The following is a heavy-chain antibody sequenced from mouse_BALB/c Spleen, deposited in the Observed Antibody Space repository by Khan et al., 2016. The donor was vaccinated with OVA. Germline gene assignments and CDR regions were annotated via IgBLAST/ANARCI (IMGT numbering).Heavy chain of an antibody. V-gene: IGHV2-6-4*01. Sequence: VQLVESGPGLVAPSQCLSITCTVSGFSLSRYNIYWVRQPPGKGLEWLGMIWGGGGSDYNSTLKYRLSKSQDNSKSQVFLKRNSLQSEDSAMYYCARAYYRSDVYYAMDYWGQGTSVTVSS. J-gene: IGHJ4*01. D-gene: IGHD2-14*01. CDR3: ARAYYRSDVYYAMDY. CDR1: GFSLSRYN. CDR2: IWGGGGS.